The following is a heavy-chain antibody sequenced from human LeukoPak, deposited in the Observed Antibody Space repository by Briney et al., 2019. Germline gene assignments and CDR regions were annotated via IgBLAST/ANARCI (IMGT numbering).Heavy chain of an antibody. Sequence: PSETLSLTCAVYGGSFSGYYWSWIRQPPGKGLEWIGYIYYSGSTNYNPSLKSRVTISVDTSKNQFSLKLSSVTAADTAVYYCARLRPTPGAFDIWGQGTMVTVSS. CDR2: IYYSGST. V-gene: IGHV4-59*08. J-gene: IGHJ3*02. CDR1: GGSFSGYY. CDR3: ARLRPTPGAFDI.